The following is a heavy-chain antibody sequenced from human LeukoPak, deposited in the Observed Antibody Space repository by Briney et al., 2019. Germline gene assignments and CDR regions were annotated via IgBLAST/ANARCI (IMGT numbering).Heavy chain of an antibody. CDR2: IYYSGST. J-gene: IGHJ4*02. D-gene: IGHD4-11*01. V-gene: IGHV4-59*08. CDR3: ARHSGLTTVTRRLLDFYFDY. Sequence: SETLSLTCTVSGGSISSYYWRWIRQPPGKGLEWIGYIYYSGSTNYNPSLKSRVTISVDTSKNQFSLKLSSVTAADTAVYYCARHSGLTTVTRRLLDFYFDYWGQGTLVTVSS. CDR1: GGSISSYY.